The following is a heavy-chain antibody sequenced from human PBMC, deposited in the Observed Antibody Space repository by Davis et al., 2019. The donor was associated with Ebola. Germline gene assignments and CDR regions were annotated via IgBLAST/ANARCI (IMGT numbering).Heavy chain of an antibody. D-gene: IGHD1-26*01. Sequence: ASVKVSCKASGYSFTSYFMHWVRQAPGQGLEWMAIISPTGDATRYAQKFQGRVTLTSDTPTSTVYLELISLTSEDTAVYYCARAPSGTYESDYWGQGTLVTVSS. CDR2: ISPTGDAT. J-gene: IGHJ4*02. V-gene: IGHV1-46*01. CDR1: GYSFTSYF. CDR3: ARAPSGTYESDY.